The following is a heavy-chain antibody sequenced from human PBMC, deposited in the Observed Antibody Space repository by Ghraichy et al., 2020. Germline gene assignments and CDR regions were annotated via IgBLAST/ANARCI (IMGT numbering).Heavy chain of an antibody. D-gene: IGHD3-10*01. J-gene: IGHJ6*02. CDR1: GFTFSSYW. Sequence: GGSLRLSCAASGFTFSSYWMTWVRQGPGKGLEWVAIIKPDGSEKYYVEYVEGRFTFSEDTANNSLFLQLNSLRAEDTAVYYCGISIDRGAINLFYYCMDVWGQGTTVSVSS. CDR2: IKPDGSEK. V-gene: IGHV3-7*03. CDR3: GISIDRGAINLFYYCMDV.